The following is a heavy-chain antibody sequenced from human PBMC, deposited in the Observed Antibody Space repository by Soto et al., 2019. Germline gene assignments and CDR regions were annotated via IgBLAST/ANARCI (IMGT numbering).Heavy chain of an antibody. CDR1: GFTFSSYA. D-gene: IGHD4-17*01. J-gene: IGHJ4*02. V-gene: IGHV3-30-3*01. CDR3: ARRTRYRDYVIDY. CDR2: ISYDISNK. Sequence: GGSLRLSCAASGFTFSSYAMHWVRQAPGKGLEWVAMISYDISNKKYADSGKGRFTISRDNSKNTLYLQMDSLRPEDTAVYYCARRTRYRDYVIDYWGQGTLVTVSS.